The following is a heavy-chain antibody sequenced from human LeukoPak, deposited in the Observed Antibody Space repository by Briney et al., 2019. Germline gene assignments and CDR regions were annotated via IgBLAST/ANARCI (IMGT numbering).Heavy chain of an antibody. Sequence: ASVKVSCKASGYTFNSYYMHWVRQAPGKGLEWMGVINHSGGSKIYAQKFQGRVNMPRDTYKSRVYMEVSRLRWGDTGVYYCARASSVRGGSDHRATSYCYYWGQGTRVTVSS. J-gene: IGHJ4*02. D-gene: IGHD2-15*01. CDR2: INHSGGSK. CDR1: GYTFNSYY. CDR3: ARASSVRGGSDHRATSYCYY. V-gene: IGHV1-46*02.